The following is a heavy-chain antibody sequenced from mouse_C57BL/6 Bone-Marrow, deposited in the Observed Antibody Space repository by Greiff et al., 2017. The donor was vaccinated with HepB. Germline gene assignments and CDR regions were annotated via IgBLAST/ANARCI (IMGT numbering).Heavy chain of an antibody. CDR2: IHPSDSDT. D-gene: IGHD4-1*01. CDR3: APSNWERTYYFDY. CDR1: GYTFTSYW. V-gene: IGHV1-74*01. Sequence: VQLQQPGAELVKPGASVKVSCKASGYTFTSYWMHWVKQRPGQGLEWIGRIHPSDSDTNYNPKFKGKATLTVDKSSSTAYMQLSSLTSEDSAVYYCAPSNWERTYYFDYWGQGTTLTVSS. J-gene: IGHJ2*01.